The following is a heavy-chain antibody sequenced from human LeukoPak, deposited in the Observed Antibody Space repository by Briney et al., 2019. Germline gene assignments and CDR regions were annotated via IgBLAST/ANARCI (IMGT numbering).Heavy chain of an antibody. CDR2: IYPGDSDT. J-gene: IGHJ6*03. D-gene: IGHD6-25*01. Sequence: GESLKISCKGSGYSFTSYWIAWVRQMPGKGLEWMGIIYPGDSDTRYSPSFQGQVTISADKSTTTAYLQWSSLKAPDTAMYYCARLLLDASATIYYHYMDVWGKGTTVTVSS. CDR1: GYSFTSYW. CDR3: ARLLLDASATIYYHYMDV. V-gene: IGHV5-51*01.